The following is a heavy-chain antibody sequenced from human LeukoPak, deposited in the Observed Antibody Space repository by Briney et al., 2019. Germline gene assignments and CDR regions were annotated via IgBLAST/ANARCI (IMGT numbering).Heavy chain of an antibody. D-gene: IGHD6-6*01. CDR2: IYSGSRT. Sequence: GGSLRLSCAASGFTVSSNYINWVRQAPGKGLEWVSIIYSGSRTYYADSVKGRFTISRDNSNNALYLQMDSLRAEDTAVYYCANWIGSSSRDYWGQGTLVTVSS. J-gene: IGHJ4*02. V-gene: IGHV3-53*01. CDR1: GFTVSSNY. CDR3: ANWIGSSSRDY.